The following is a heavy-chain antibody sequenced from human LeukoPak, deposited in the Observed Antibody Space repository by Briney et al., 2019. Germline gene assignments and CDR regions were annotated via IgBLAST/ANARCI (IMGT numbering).Heavy chain of an antibody. J-gene: IGHJ4*02. D-gene: IGHD3-10*01. CDR2: ISASGGST. Sequence: GGSLRLSCAASGFTFSTYYMSWVRQAPGKGLEWVSAISASGGSTYYADSVKGRFTISREISKNTLYLQMNSLRAEDTAVYYCAKGVVGSGSPFDYWGQGTLVTVSS. CDR3: AKGVVGSGSPFDY. CDR1: GFTFSTYY. V-gene: IGHV3-23*01.